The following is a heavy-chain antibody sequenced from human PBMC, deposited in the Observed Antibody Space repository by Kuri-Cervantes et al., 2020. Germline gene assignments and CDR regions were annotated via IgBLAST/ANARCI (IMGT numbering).Heavy chain of an antibody. Sequence: GGSLRLSCAASGFAVSTSSVGWVRQAPGKGLEWVSFIHRDGIIRYADSVQGRFTISRDNSKDTLYLLMNSLRAEDTAVYFCAKDTRITIFGVVRDLDYWGQGTLVTVSS. CDR3: AKDTRITIFGVVRDLDY. D-gene: IGHD3-3*01. J-gene: IGHJ4*02. CDR2: IHRDGII. V-gene: IGHV3-53*01. CDR1: GFAVSTSS.